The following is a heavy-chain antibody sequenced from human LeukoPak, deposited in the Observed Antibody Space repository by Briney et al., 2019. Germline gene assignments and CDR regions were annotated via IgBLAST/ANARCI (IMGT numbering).Heavy chain of an antibody. CDR2: IKQDGSER. V-gene: IGHV3-7*01. CDR1: GFTFSSYW. CDR3: AREWNDFWSGKSFDY. J-gene: IGHJ4*02. D-gene: IGHD3-3*01. Sequence: GGSLRLSCAASGFTFSSYWMSWVRQTPGKGLEWVANIKQDGSERYYVDSAKGRFTISRDNAKNSLYLQMNSLRAEDTAVYYCAREWNDFWSGKSFDYWGQGTLVTVSS.